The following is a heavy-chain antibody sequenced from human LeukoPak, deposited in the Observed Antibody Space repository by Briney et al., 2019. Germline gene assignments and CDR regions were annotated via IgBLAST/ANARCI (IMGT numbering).Heavy chain of an antibody. V-gene: IGHV3-48*04. CDR1: GFTFSSYS. Sequence: GGSLRLSCAASGFTFSSYSMIWIRQAPGKGLEWVSYISYNGSAIYYADSVKGRFTISRDNAKNSLYLQMNSLRAEDTAVYYCARPRRGYSYGFFDFWGQGTLVTVSS. CDR2: ISYNGSAI. CDR3: ARPRRGYSYGFFDF. D-gene: IGHD5-18*01. J-gene: IGHJ4*02.